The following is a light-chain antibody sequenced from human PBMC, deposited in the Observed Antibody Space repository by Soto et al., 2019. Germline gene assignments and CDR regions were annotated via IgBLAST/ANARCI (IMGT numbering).Light chain of an antibody. V-gene: IGKV1-33*01. CDR3: QQYDILPIT. CDR1: QDIGNK. CDR2: DAS. Sequence: SQMTQSPSSLSASVGDRVTITCRASQDIGNKLGWFQQKPGKAPELLIYDASNLEIGVPSRFSGSGSGTHFTFTISSLQTEDIGTYYCQQYDILPITFGRGTRLEIK. J-gene: IGKJ5*01.